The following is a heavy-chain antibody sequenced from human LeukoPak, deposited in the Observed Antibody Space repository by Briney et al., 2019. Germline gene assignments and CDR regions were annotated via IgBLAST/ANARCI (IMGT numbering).Heavy chain of an antibody. CDR3: VRDTKDY. CDR1: GFTFSRYE. J-gene: IGHJ4*02. V-gene: IGHV3-48*03. D-gene: IGHD2-8*01. Sequence: GGSLRLSCIASGFTFSRYEMNWVRQAPGKGLEWIAYITTTGDRIQYADSVKGRFTISRDNTKNSLYLQLNSLRADDTAIYYCVRDTKDYWGQGTLVTVSS. CDR2: ITTTGDRI.